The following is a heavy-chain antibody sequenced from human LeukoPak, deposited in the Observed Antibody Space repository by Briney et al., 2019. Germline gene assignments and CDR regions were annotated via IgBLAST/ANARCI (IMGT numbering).Heavy chain of an antibody. J-gene: IGHJ4*02. Sequence: GGSLRLSCAASGFTVSNNHMSWVRQAPGKGLEWVSVIYNGGSANYADSVKGRFTISRDNSKNRLDLQMSSLRAEDAAVYFCARVSQWLAFDVWGRGTLVTVSS. CDR1: GFTVSNNH. CDR3: ARVSQWLAFDV. D-gene: IGHD6-19*01. V-gene: IGHV3-66*01. CDR2: IYNGGSA.